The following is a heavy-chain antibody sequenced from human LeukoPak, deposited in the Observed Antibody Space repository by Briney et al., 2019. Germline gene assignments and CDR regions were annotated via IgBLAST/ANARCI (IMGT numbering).Heavy chain of an antibody. CDR3: AKGHSSSWSIFDY. D-gene: IGHD6-13*01. J-gene: IGHJ4*02. V-gene: IGHV3-53*01. Sequence: PGGSLRLSCTVSGFSVSSNSMSWVRQAPGKGLEWVSFIYSGTTHYSDSVKGRFTISRDNSKNTLYLQMNSLRVEDTAVYYCAKGHSSSWSIFDYWGQGTLVTVSS. CDR2: IYSGTT. CDR1: GFSVSSNS.